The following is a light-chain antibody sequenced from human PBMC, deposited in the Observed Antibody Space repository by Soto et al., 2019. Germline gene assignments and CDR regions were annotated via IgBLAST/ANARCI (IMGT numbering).Light chain of an antibody. CDR3: AAWDDSLNGLV. CDR1: SSNIGSNT. J-gene: IGLJ2*01. V-gene: IGLV1-44*01. CDR2: SNN. Sequence: QSVLTQPPSASGTPGQRVTISCSGSSSNIGSNTVNWYQQLPGTAPKLLIYSNNQRPSGVPDRFSGSKSGTSASLSISGLKSEDEDDYYCAAWDDSLNGLVFGGGTKLTVL.